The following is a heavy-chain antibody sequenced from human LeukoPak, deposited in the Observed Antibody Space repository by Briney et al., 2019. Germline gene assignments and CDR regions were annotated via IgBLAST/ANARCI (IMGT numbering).Heavy chain of an antibody. CDR2: INPNSGGT. CDR3: ARDLDYGGNLDFGY. J-gene: IGHJ4*02. Sequence: ATVNVSCKASGYTFTGYYMHWVRQAPGQGLEWMGWINPNSGGTNYAQKFQGWVTMTRDTSISTAYMELSRLRSDDTAVYYCARDLDYGGNLDFGYWGQGTLVTVSS. CDR1: GYTFTGYY. V-gene: IGHV1-2*04. D-gene: IGHD4-23*01.